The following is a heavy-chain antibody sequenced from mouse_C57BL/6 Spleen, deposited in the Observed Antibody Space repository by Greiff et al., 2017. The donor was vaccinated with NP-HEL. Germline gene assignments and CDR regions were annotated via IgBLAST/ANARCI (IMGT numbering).Heavy chain of an antibody. CDR3: TREGDYSAWFAY. CDR2: IDPETGGT. Sequence: QVQLKQSGAELVRPGASVTLSCKASGYTFTDYEMHWVKQTPVHGLEWIGAIDPETGGTAYNQKFKGKAILTADKSSSTAYMELRSLTSEDSAVYYCTREGDYSAWFAYWGQGTLVTVSA. J-gene: IGHJ3*01. D-gene: IGHD1-1*01. V-gene: IGHV1-15*01. CDR1: GYTFTDYE.